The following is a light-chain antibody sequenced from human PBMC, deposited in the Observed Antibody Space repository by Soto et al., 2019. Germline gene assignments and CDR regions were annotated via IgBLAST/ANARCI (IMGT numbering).Light chain of an antibody. CDR2: GAS. CDR3: QHFFSSPPRYT. J-gene: IGKJ2*01. Sequence: EIVLTQSPGTLSLSPGERATLSCRASQSVSSSYLAWYQQKPGQAPRLLIYGASSRATGIPDRFSGSGSGTDYPLTISILEPEDFAVYYCQHFFSSPPRYTFGQWTMLEIK. CDR1: QSVSSSY. V-gene: IGKV3-20*01.